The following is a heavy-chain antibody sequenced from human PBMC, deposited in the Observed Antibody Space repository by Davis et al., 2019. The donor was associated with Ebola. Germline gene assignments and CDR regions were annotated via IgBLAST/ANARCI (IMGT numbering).Heavy chain of an antibody. CDR3: ARDQEYYDSSGYFYYGMDV. CDR2: MNPNSGNT. J-gene: IGHJ6*02. CDR1: GYTFISYD. D-gene: IGHD3-22*01. Sequence: AASVKVSCKASGYTFISYDIHWVRQAAGQGLEWMGWMNPNSGNTGYAPKFQGRVTMTRDTSISTAYMEVRSLRSEDTAVYYCARDQEYYDSSGYFYYGMDVWGQGTTVTVSS. V-gene: IGHV1-8*01.